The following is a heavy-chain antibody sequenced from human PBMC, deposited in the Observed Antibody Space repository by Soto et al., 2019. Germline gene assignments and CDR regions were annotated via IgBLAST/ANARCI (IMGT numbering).Heavy chain of an antibody. J-gene: IGHJ6*02. D-gene: IGHD2-15*01. Sequence: PGGSLRLSCAASGFTITDAWMNWVRQAPGKGLEWVGRIKTKAEGGATDYAAPLKGRFTISRDDSRNTLFLQMNSLKTEDTAVYYCTTGSVEGVWGQGATVTVS. V-gene: IGHV3-15*07. CDR3: TTGSVEGV. CDR2: IKTKAEGGAT. CDR1: GFTITDAW.